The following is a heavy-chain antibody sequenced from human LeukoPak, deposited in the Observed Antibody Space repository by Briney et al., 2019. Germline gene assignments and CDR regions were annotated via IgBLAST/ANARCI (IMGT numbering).Heavy chain of an antibody. D-gene: IGHD3-3*01. Sequence: PGGSLRLSCAASGFSFSAYAMNWVRQAPGKGLEWVSYISSTFAIYYADSVKGRFTISRDNAKNSLYLQMNSLRAEDTAVYYCARDLPTHVRFLEWLSVHYYMDVWGKGTTVTVSS. J-gene: IGHJ6*03. CDR3: ARDLPTHVRFLEWLSVHYYMDV. CDR2: ISSTFAI. CDR1: GFSFSAYA. V-gene: IGHV3-69-1*01.